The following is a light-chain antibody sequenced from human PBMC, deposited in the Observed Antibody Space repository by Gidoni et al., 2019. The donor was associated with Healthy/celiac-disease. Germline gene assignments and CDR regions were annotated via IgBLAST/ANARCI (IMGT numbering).Light chain of an antibody. Sequence: DIQMTQSPSTLSASVGDRVTITCRASQSISSWLAWYQQKPGKAPKLLIYKASSLESGVPSRFSGSGSGTEFTLTISSLQPDDFATYYCQQYNSYPGTFGQGTKLEIK. CDR3: QQYNSYPGT. V-gene: IGKV1-5*03. J-gene: IGKJ2*01. CDR2: KAS. CDR1: QSISSW.